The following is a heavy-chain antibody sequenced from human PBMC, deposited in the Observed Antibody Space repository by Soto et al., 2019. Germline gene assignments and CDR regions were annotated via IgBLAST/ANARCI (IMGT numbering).Heavy chain of an antibody. V-gene: IGHV3-23*01. D-gene: IGHD5-18*01. CDR1: GFTFSSYS. Sequence: GGSLRLSCAASGFTFSSYSMTWVRQAPGKGLEWVAHITGSAGTTYYADSVKGRFTISRDTSRNTVYLQMNSLRAEDTAVYYCANEDTAMVGLDYWGQGTLVTV. CDR2: ITGSAGTT. J-gene: IGHJ4*02. CDR3: ANEDTAMVGLDY.